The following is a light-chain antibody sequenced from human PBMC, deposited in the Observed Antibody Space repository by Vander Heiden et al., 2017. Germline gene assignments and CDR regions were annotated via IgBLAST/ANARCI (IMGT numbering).Light chain of an antibody. CDR2: AAS. J-gene: IGKJ1*01. CDR1: QSIASY. Sequence: DIQMTQSPSSLSASVGDRVTLTWRASQSIASYLNWYQQKPGKAPNLLIYAASSLQSGVPSRFSGSGSGTDFTLTISSLQPEDFATYYCQQTYNTPWTFGQGTKVEIK. V-gene: IGKV1-39*01. CDR3: QQTYNTPWT.